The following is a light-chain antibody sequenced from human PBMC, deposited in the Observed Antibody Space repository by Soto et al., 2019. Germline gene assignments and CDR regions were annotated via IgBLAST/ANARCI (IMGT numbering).Light chain of an antibody. CDR3: QKYNSAPYA. V-gene: IGKV1-27*01. CDR1: QGISNY. Sequence: DIQMTQSPSSLSASVGDRVTITCRASQGISNYLAWYQQRPGQVPKLLIYGAFTLQSGVPSRFSGSGSGTDFTLTIRSLQPADVATYYCQKYNSAPYAFGQGTKLEIK. CDR2: GAF. J-gene: IGKJ2*01.